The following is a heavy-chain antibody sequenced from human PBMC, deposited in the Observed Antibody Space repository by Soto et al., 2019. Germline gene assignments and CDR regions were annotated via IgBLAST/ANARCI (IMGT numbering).Heavy chain of an antibody. V-gene: IGHV3-7*03. Sequence: GGSLRLSCAASGFTFSSYWMSWVRKAPGKGLEWVANIKQDGSEKYYVDSVKGCFTISRDNAKNSLYLQMNSLRAEDTAVYYSARGLSASPYFDYWCQGTLVTVSS. CDR2: IKQDGSEK. D-gene: IGHD2-15*01. CDR3: ARGLSASPYFDY. CDR1: GFTFSSYW. J-gene: IGHJ4*02.